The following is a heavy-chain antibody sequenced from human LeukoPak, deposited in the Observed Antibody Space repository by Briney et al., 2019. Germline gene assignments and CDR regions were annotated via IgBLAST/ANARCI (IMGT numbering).Heavy chain of an antibody. CDR3: ARAKLEAYCGGDCYTFDY. CDR2: IYTSGST. D-gene: IGHD2-21*01. CDR1: GGSISSYY. V-gene: IGHV4-4*07. Sequence: SETLSLTCTVSGGSISSYYWSWIRQPAGKGLEWIGRIYTSGSTNYNPSLKSRVTMSADTSKNQFSLKLSSVTAADTAVYYCARAKLEAYCGGDCYTFDYWGQGTLVTVSS. J-gene: IGHJ4*02.